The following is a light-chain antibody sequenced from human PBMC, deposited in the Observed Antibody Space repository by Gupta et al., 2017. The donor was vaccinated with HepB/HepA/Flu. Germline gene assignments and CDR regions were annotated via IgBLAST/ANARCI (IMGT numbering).Light chain of an antibody. CDR3: SAWDSSLNAVL. CDR1: GKNVGNQV. CDR2: RNN. J-gene: IGLJ2*01. Sequence: QAGLTQPPAVSNDLTQTAPLLSSGHGKNVGNQVAVCLQQHQGHPPKLLSYRNNTRPSGVSGRFSASRSGNTASLTITGLHPEDEADYFCSAWDSSLNAVLFGGGTKLTVL. V-gene: IGLV10-54*04.